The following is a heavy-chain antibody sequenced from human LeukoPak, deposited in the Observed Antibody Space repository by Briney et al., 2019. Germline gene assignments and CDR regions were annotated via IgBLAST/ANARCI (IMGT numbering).Heavy chain of an antibody. Sequence: PSETLSLTCAVYGGSFSGYYWSWIRQPPGKGLEWIGEINHSGSTNYNPSLKSRVTISVDTSKNQFSLKLSSVTAADTAVYYCASGPLGLRFLEWSGSYYGMDVWGQGTTVTVSS. CDR3: ASGPLGLRFLEWSGSYYGMDV. CDR1: GGSFSGYY. D-gene: IGHD3-3*01. CDR2: INHSGST. V-gene: IGHV4-34*01. J-gene: IGHJ6*02.